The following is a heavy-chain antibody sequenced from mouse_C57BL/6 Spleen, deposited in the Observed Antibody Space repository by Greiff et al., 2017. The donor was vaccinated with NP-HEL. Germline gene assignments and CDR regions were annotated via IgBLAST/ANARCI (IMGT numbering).Heavy chain of an antibody. CDR2: ISDGGSYT. J-gene: IGHJ2*01. Sequence: EVQVVESGGGLVKPGGSLKLSCAASGFTFSSYAMSWVRQTPEKRLEWVATISDGGSYTYYPDNVKGRFTISRDNAKNNLYLQMSHLKSEDTAMYYCARDSSSGLSYWGQGTTHTVSS. D-gene: IGHD3-2*02. CDR3: ARDSSSGLSY. CDR1: GFTFSSYA. V-gene: IGHV5-4*01.